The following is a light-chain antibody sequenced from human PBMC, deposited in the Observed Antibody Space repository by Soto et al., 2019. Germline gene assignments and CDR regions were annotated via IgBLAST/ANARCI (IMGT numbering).Light chain of an antibody. J-gene: IGKJ1*01. V-gene: IGKV3-20*01. CDR2: GAS. Sequence: EIVLTQSPGTLSLSPGERATLSCRASQSVSSSYLAWYQQKPGQAPRLLIYGASSRATGIPDRFSGSGSGKDFTLIISRLEPEDFAVYYCQQYDSSPRTFGQGTKVEIK. CDR1: QSVSSSY. CDR3: QQYDSSPRT.